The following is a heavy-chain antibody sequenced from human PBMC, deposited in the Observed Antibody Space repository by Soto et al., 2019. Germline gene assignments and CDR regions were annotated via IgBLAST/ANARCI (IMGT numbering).Heavy chain of an antibody. Sequence: GSLRLSCAASGFAFSSYAMSWVRQAPGKGLEWVSAISSNGDHTYYPDSVRGRFTISRDNSKNTVYLQISSLRADDTAVYYCANSFSPSGTNRLSLFAHWGQGTLVTVSS. V-gene: IGHV3-23*01. CDR2: ISSNGDHT. CDR1: GFAFSSYA. J-gene: IGHJ4*02. CDR3: ANSFSPSGTNRLSLFAH. D-gene: IGHD3-16*01.